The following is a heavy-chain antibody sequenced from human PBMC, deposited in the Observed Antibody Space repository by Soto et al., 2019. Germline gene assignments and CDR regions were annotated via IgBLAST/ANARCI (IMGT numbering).Heavy chain of an antibody. Sequence: PSETLSLTCTVSGGSISSGGYYWSWIRQHPGKGLEWIGYIYYSGSTYYNPSLKSRVTISVDTSKNQFSLKLSSVTAADTAVYYCARDRMAPGSPDYWGQGTLVTVSS. CDR1: GGSISSGGYY. CDR3: ARDRMAPGSPDY. V-gene: IGHV4-31*03. J-gene: IGHJ4*02. D-gene: IGHD2-15*01. CDR2: IYYSGST.